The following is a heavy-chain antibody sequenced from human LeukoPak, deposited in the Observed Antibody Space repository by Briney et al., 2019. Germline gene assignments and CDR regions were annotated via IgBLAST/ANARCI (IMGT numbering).Heavy chain of an antibody. D-gene: IGHD6-13*01. CDR3: ASSAGGEYSSSWYYDY. CDR2: IYYSRST. Sequence: SETLSLTCTVSGGSISSSSSYWSWLRQPPGKGLEWIGYIYYSRSTNYNPSLKSRVTISVDTSKNQFSLKLSSVTAADTAVYYCASSAGGEYSSSWYYDYWGQGTLVTVSS. V-gene: IGHV4-61*05. CDR1: GGSISSSSSY. J-gene: IGHJ4*02.